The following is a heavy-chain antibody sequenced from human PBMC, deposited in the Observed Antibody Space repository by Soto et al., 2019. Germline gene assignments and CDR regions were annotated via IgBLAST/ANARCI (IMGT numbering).Heavy chain of an antibody. D-gene: IGHD3-10*01. CDR1: GFTFSSYG. J-gene: IGHJ6*02. CDR3: AKSVGRGYYYGMDV. Sequence: GGSLRLSCVASGFTFSSYGMHWVRQAPGKGLEWVAVISYDGSNKYYADSVKGRFTISRDNSKNTLYLQMNSLRAEDTAVYYCAKSVGRGYYYGMDVWGQGTTVTVSS. CDR2: ISYDGSNK. V-gene: IGHV3-30*18.